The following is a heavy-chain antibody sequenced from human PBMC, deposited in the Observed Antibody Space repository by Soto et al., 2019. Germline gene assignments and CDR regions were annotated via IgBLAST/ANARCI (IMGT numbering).Heavy chain of an antibody. CDR2: IYYSGST. J-gene: IGHJ2*01. D-gene: IGHD2-15*01. CDR3: AGDATVEADYWYYDL. V-gene: IGHV4-61*01. Sequence: QVQLQESGPGLVKPSETLSLTCTVSGGSVSSGSYYWSWIRQPPGKGLEWIGYIYYSGSTNYNPALKRRVTIXXDXSXTQFSLQLSSVTAADTAVDYCAGDATVEADYWYYDLWGRGTLVTVSS. CDR1: GGSVSSGSYY.